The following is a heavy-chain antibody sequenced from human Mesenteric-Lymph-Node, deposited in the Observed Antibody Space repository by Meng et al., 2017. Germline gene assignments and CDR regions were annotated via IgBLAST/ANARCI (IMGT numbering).Heavy chain of an antibody. CDR1: GFTFSSYA. V-gene: IGHV3-30*04. CDR2: ISYDGSNK. D-gene: IGHD6-13*01. CDR3: ARVEGPQQQLDGSIDY. Sequence: GESLKISCAASGFTFSSYAMHWVRQAPGKGLEWVAVISYDGSNKYYADSVKGRFTISRDNSKNTLYLQMNSLRAEDTGVFYCARVEGPQQQLDGSIDYWGQGTLVTVSS. J-gene: IGHJ4*02.